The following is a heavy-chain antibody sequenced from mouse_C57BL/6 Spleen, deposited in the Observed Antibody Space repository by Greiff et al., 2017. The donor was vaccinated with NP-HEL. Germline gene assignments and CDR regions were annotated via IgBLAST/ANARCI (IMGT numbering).Heavy chain of an antibody. Sequence: VQLQQPGAELVRPGTSVKLSCKASGYTFTSYWMHWVKQRPGQGLEWIGVIDPSDSYTNYNQKFKGKATLTVDTSSSTAYMQLSSLTSEDSAVYYCARQLTDYWGQGTTLTVSS. V-gene: IGHV1-59*01. J-gene: IGHJ2*01. CDR2: IDPSDSYT. D-gene: IGHD3-2*02. CDR1: GYTFTSYW. CDR3: ARQLTDY.